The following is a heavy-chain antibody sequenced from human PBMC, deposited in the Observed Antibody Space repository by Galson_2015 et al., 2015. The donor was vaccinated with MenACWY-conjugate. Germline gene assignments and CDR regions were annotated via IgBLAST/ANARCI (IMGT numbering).Heavy chain of an antibody. D-gene: IGHD5-24*01. J-gene: IGHJ4*02. Sequence: SLRLSCAASGFTFSSYGMHWVRQAPGKGLVWVAHINRDDSTINYAESVKGRFTISRDNAKNMLYLQMNSLRVEDTAVYYCARDPERGDGYVLDYWGQGTLVTVSS. CDR3: ARDPERGDGYVLDY. V-gene: IGHV3-74*01. CDR1: GFTFSSYG. CDR2: INRDDSTI.